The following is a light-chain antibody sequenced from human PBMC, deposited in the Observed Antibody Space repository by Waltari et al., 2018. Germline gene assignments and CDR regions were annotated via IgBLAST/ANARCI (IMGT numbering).Light chain of an antibody. CDR2: NKN. Sequence: QSVLTQPPSTSATPGRRVTISCSGSSSNIGRNAVNWYQQLPGTAPKLLIYNKNQRPSGVPDRFSGSQSGTSASLAISGLQSEDEADYYCTTWDDSLNAWVFGGGTKLTVL. J-gene: IGLJ3*02. V-gene: IGLV1-44*01. CDR3: TTWDDSLNAWV. CDR1: SSNIGRNA.